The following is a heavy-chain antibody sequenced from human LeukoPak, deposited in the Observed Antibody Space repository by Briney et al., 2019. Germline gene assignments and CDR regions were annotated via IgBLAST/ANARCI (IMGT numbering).Heavy chain of an antibody. CDR3: ARDRRVGGWGGAFDM. CDR2: ISNSGSTI. Sequence: GGSLRLSCAASGFTFSDYYMSWIRQAPGKGLEWVSYISNSGSTIYYADSVKGRFTISRDNAKNSLYLQINSLRAEDTAVYYCARDRRVGGWGGAFDMWGRGTQVTVSS. J-gene: IGHJ3*02. CDR1: GFTFSDYY. V-gene: IGHV3-11*04. D-gene: IGHD2-21*01.